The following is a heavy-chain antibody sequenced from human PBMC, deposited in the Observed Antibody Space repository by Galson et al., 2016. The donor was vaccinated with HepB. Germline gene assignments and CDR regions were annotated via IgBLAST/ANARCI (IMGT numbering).Heavy chain of an antibody. CDR3: AKRHEYCPPVGCSVDY. D-gene: IGHD2/OR15-2a*01. J-gene: IGHJ4*02. Sequence: SLRLSCAASGFTFNKYGMHWVRQAPGKGLEWVAADSVHGGRKWYADSVKGRFTISRDNPNNMLLLQMSSLRADDTAVYYLAKRHEYCPPVGCSVDYWGQGTLVSVSS. CDR1: GFTFNKYG. CDR2: DSVHGGRK. V-gene: IGHV3-30*18.